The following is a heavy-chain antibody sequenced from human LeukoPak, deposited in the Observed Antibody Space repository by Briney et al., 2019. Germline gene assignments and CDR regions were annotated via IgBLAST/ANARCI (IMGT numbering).Heavy chain of an antibody. D-gene: IGHD3-16*01. CDR2: ISTTSSYI. Sequence: PGGSLRLSCAASGFTFRSYNMNWVRQAPGKGLEWVASISTTSSYIYYADSVKGRFTISRDNAKNSLYLQMNSLRAEDTAVYYCARGGEIDYWGQGTLVTVSS. CDR3: ARGGEIDY. V-gene: IGHV3-21*01. CDR1: GFTFRSYN. J-gene: IGHJ4*02.